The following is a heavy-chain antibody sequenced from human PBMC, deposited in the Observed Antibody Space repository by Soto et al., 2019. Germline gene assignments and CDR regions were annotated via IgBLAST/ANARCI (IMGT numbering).Heavy chain of an antibody. D-gene: IGHD3-10*01. CDR3: ARDLMVRGKPLPPANWFDP. Sequence: SETLSLTCTVSGGSISSYYWSWIRQPPGKGLEWIGYIYYSGSTNYNPSLKSRVTISVDTSKNQFSLKLSSVTAADTAVYYCARDLMVRGKPLPPANWFDPWGQGTLVTVSS. CDR2: IYYSGST. J-gene: IGHJ5*02. CDR1: GGSISSYY. V-gene: IGHV4-59*01.